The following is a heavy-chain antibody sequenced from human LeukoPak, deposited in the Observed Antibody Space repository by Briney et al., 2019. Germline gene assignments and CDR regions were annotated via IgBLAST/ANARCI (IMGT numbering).Heavy chain of an antibody. CDR1: GYTFTSNY. Sequence: ASVKVSCKXSGYTFTSNYMHWVRQAPRQGLEWMGIINPSGGSTSYAQKFQGRVTMTRDTSTSTVYMELSSLRSEDTAVYYCARGGGKTYDYWGQGTLVTVSS. CDR2: INPSGGST. D-gene: IGHD2-15*01. CDR3: ARGGGKTYDY. J-gene: IGHJ4*02. V-gene: IGHV1-46*01.